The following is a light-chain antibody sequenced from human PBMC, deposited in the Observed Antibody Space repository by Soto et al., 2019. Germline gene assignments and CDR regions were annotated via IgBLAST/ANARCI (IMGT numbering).Light chain of an antibody. CDR1: SSDVGHYNY. V-gene: IGLV2-14*01. CDR2: DVN. J-gene: IGLJ2*01. CDR3: SSYASSNTLV. Sequence: QSALTQPASVSGSPGQSITTSCTGTSSDVGHYNYVSWYQQHPGKAPKLMIYDVNNRPSGVSNRFSGSKSGNTASLTISGLQAEDEADYYCSSYASSNTLVFGGGTKLTVL.